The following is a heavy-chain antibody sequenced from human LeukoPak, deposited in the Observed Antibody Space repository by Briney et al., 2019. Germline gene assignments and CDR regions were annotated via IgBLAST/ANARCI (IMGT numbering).Heavy chain of an antibody. V-gene: IGHV4-4*09. CDR3: ARLTRLSTSPDRYYLDY. Sequence: SETLSLTCTVSGDSISSYYWSWIGQPPGKGLEWIGYIYTSGGTNYIPSLKGRVTISIDTSKNQFSLKLSSVTAADSAVYYCARLTRLSTSPDRYYLDYWGQGTLVTVSS. D-gene: IGHD6-6*01. J-gene: IGHJ4*02. CDR2: IYTSGGT. CDR1: GDSISSYY.